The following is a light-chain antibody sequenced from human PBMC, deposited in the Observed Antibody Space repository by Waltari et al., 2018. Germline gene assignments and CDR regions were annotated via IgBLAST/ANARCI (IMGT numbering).Light chain of an antibody. J-gene: IGLJ1*01. CDR2: EVT. CDR1: TRDSGNYNL. Sequence: QSGLTQPAPVSGSPGLSTTTSCTGTTRDSGNYNLVSWYHQYPGKAPKLMVYEVTKRTSGVSDRFSGSKSGNTASLTIYGLQSEDEADYYCCSYAGLGIYVFGTGTKVTVL. V-gene: IGLV2-23*02. CDR3: CSYAGLGIYV.